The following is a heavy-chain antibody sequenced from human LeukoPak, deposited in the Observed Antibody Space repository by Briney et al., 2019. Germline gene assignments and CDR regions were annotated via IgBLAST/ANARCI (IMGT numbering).Heavy chain of an antibody. D-gene: IGHD6-13*01. V-gene: IGHV4-4*07. CDR2: IYTSGST. CDR3: ASAIAAAGDAFDI. J-gene: IGHJ3*02. Sequence: SDTLSLTCTVSGGSITSYYWSWIRQPAGKGLEWIGRIYTSGSTNYNPSLKSRVTMSVDTSKNQFSLKLSSVTAADTAVYYCASAIAAAGDAFDIWGQGTMVTVSS. CDR1: GGSITSYY.